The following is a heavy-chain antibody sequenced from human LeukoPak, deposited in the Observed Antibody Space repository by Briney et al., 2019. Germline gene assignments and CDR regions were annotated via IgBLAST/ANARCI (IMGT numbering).Heavy chain of an antibody. D-gene: IGHD3-10*01. CDR1: GFTFSSYA. CDR3: AKVWQRLWFGEFHTSPYYFDY. Sequence: PGGSLRLSCAASGFTFSSYAMSWVRQAPGKGLEWVSAISGSGGSTYYADSVKGRLTISRDNSKNTLYLQMNSLRAEDTAVYYCAKVWQRLWFGEFHTSPYYFDYWGQGTLVTVSS. J-gene: IGHJ4*02. CDR2: ISGSGGST. V-gene: IGHV3-23*01.